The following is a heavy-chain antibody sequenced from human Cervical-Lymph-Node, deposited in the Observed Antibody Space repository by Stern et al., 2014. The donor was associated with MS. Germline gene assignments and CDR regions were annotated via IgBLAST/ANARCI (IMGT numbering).Heavy chain of an antibody. J-gene: IGHJ4*02. Sequence: QVQLVQSGAEVKKPGSSVKVSCKASGGTLNNYAVSWVRKAPGQGLEWIGKIIPFLGIANYAHKFQGRVTLTAAATTSYMEVSSLRSDDTAVYYCARSPDLYDSSGYYFDWGQGTLVTVSS. CDR1: GGTLNNYA. V-gene: IGHV1-69*09. D-gene: IGHD3-22*01. CDR2: IIPFLGIA. CDR3: ARSPDLYDSSGYYFD.